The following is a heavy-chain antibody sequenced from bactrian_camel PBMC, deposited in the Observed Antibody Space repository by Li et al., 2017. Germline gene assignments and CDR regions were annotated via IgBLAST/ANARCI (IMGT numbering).Heavy chain of an antibody. Sequence: QLVESGGGSVEAGGSLRLACVVSGYAYGGNCLGWFRQRPGKEREGVASIWTYDGRTSFADSVKGRFTISQENAKNTVYLQMNSAKPEDTGMYICAADKLYGGTHPLARDFRYWGQGTQVTVS. D-gene: IGHD6*01. CDR3: AADKLYGGTHPLARDFRY. V-gene: IGHV3-3*01. CDR2: IWTYDGRT. CDR1: GYAYGGNC. J-gene: IGHJ6*01.